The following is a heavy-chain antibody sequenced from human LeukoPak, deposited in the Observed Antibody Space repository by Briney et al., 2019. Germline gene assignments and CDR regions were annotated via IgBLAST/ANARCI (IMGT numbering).Heavy chain of an antibody. D-gene: IGHD3-10*01. J-gene: IGHJ5*02. V-gene: IGHV4-39*07. Sequence: SETLSLTCTVSGGSISSSSYYWGWIRQPPGKGLEWIGSIYYSGSTYYNPSLKSRVTISVDTSKNQFSLKLSSVTAADTAVYYCAREGTEVRENNWFDPWGQGTLVTVSS. CDR3: AREGTEVRENNWFDP. CDR2: IYYSGST. CDR1: GGSISSSSYY.